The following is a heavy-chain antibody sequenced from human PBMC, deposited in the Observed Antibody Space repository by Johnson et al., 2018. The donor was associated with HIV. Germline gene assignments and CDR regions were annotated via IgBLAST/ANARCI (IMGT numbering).Heavy chain of an antibody. V-gene: IGHV3-13*01. D-gene: IGHD2-2*01. CDR2: IGTAGDT. CDR3: ARAQVLPEDALDL. J-gene: IGHJ3*01. Sequence: LVESGGGVVQPGRSLRLSCAASGFTFSSYDMHWVRQATGKGLEWVSAIGTAGDTYYPGSVKGRFTISRENAKNSLYLQMNSLRAGETAVYYCARAQVLPEDALDLWGQGIKVTVSS. CDR1: GFTFSSYD.